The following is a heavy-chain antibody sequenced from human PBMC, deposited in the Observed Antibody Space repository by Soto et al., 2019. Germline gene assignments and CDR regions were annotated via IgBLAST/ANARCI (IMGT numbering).Heavy chain of an antibody. CDR2: INGLGGVT. V-gene: IGHV3-23*01. Sequence: EVQLLESGGGLVQPGGSLRLTCAASGFNFNTYAMNWVRQAPGKGLEWVSSINGLGGVTYYADSVKGRFTISRDNSKNSLFLQMSSLRAEDPALSFCAQDQFGGGASYFHFDLSGQGTLVTVSS. J-gene: IGHJ4*02. CDR3: AQDQFGGGASYFHFDL. CDR1: GFNFNTYA. D-gene: IGHD3-10*01.